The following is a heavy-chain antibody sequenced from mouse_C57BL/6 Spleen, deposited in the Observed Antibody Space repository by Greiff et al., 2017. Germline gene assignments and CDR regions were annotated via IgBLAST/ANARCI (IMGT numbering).Heavy chain of an antibody. CDR3: TGADGYDAAMDY. CDR2: IRLKSDNYAT. Sequence: EVKVEESGGGLVQPGGSMKLSCVASGFTFSNYWMNWVRQSPEKGLEWVAQIRLKSDNYATHYAESVKGRFTISRDDSKSSVYLQMNNLRAEDTGIYYCTGADGYDAAMDYWGQGTSVTVSS. D-gene: IGHD2-2*01. V-gene: IGHV6-3*01. J-gene: IGHJ4*01. CDR1: GFTFSNYW.